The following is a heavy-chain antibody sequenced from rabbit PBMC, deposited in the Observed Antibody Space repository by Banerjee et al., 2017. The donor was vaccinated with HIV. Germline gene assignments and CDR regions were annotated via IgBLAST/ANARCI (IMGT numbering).Heavy chain of an antibody. CDR1: GFTFSSYW. J-gene: IGHJ4*01. CDR3: ARNFNL. V-gene: IGHV1S40*01. Sequence: QSLEESGGDLVKPGASLTLTCTASGFTFSSYWMSWVRQAPGKGLEWIGCIYAGSGSTYYASWAKGRFTISKTSSTTVTLQMTSLTAADTATYFCARNFNLWGPGTLVTVS. CDR2: IYAGSGST.